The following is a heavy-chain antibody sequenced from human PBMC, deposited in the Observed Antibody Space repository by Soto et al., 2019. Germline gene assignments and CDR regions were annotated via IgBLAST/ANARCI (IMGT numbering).Heavy chain of an antibody. J-gene: IGHJ6*02. CDR1: GGTFSSYA. V-gene: IGHV1-69*13. CDR2: IIPIFGTA. D-gene: IGHD3-3*01. Sequence: SVKVSCKASGGTFSSYAISWVRQAPGQGLEWMGGIIPIFGTANYAQKFQGRVTITADESTSTAYMELSSLRSEDTAVYYCAIRYYDFWSGYSNYYYYYYGMDVWGQGTTVTVSS. CDR3: AIRYYDFWSGYSNYYYYYYGMDV.